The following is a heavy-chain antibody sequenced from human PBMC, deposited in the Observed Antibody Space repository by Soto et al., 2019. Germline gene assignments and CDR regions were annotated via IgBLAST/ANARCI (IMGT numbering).Heavy chain of an antibody. CDR2: INAGNGNT. CDR3: AKDARRRSGWYYFDY. D-gene: IGHD6-19*01. J-gene: IGHJ4*02. V-gene: IGHV1-3*01. Sequence: ASVKVSCKASGYTSTSYAMHWVRQAPGQRLEWMGWINAGNGNTKYSQKFQGRVTITRDTSASTAYMELSSLSSEDTAVYYCAKDARRRSGWYYFDYWGQGALVTVSS. CDR1: GYTSTSYA.